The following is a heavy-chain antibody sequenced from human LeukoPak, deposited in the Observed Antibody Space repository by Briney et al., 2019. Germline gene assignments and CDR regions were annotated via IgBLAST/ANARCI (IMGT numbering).Heavy chain of an antibody. CDR3: ARDRDRPYFDY. Sequence: GGSLRLSCSASGFTFSSYAMHWVRQAPGKGLEYVSAISSNGGSTYYADSVKGRFTISRDNSKNTLYLQLNSLRPEDTAIYYCARDRDRPYFDYWGQGALVTVSS. CDR2: ISSNGGST. V-gene: IGHV3-64*04. D-gene: IGHD2-15*01. CDR1: GFTFSSYA. J-gene: IGHJ4*02.